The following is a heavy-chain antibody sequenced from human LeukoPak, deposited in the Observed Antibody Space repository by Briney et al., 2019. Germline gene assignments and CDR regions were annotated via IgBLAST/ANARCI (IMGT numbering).Heavy chain of an antibody. J-gene: IGHJ5*02. CDR3: SRDRLGGLDL. V-gene: IGHV3-21*01. Sequence: GGSLRLSCAASGFTFSSYAMSWVRQAPGKGLEWVSAISTMSNYIFYGDSVKGRFTISRDNAKNSVYLQMNSLRPEDTAVYYCSRDRLGGLDLWGQGTLVTVSS. D-gene: IGHD5-12*01. CDR1: GFTFSSYA. CDR2: ISTMSNYI.